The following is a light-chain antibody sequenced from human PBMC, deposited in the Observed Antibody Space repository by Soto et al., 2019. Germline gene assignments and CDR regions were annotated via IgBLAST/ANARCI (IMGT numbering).Light chain of an antibody. J-gene: IGKJ4*01. CDR1: QSVSRN. Sequence: EFVLTQSPATLSVSPGERATLSCRATQSVSRNLAWYQQKPGQAPRLLIHRASTRATAIPARFSGSGSGTEFTLTISSLQSEDFELYYCQQYSNSPLTFGGGTKVDIK. CDR2: RAS. V-gene: IGKV3-15*01. CDR3: QQYSNSPLT.